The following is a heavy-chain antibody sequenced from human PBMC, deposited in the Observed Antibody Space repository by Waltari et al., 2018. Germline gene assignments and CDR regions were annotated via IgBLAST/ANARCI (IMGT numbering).Heavy chain of an antibody. CDR1: GGSISRSSYY. V-gene: IGHV4-39*01. J-gene: IGHJ4*02. D-gene: IGHD2-8*01. Sequence: QLQLQASGPGLVKPSETLSLTCTVSGGSISRSSYYSGWIRQPPGKGLEWIGSIYYSGSTYYNPSLKSRVTISVDTSKNQFSMKLSSVTAADTAVYYCARHRIVLMVYAAYFDYWGQGTLVTVSS. CDR2: IYYSGST. CDR3: ARHRIVLMVYAAYFDY.